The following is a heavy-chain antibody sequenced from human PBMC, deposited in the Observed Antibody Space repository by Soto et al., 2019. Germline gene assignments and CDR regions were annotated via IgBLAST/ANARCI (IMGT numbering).Heavy chain of an antibody. CDR3: TRAYGAETFDF. V-gene: IGHV1-8*02. D-gene: IGHD3-10*01. CDR2: MNPNSGNT. Sequence: GASVTVSCTASGYTFNNYDIHWVRQAPGHGLEWMGWMNPNSGNTGYAQNFRGRVTMTQNTAIGTAYMELSSLRSDDTATYYCTRAYGAETFDFWGQGTRVTVSS. J-gene: IGHJ5*01. CDR1: GYTFNNYD.